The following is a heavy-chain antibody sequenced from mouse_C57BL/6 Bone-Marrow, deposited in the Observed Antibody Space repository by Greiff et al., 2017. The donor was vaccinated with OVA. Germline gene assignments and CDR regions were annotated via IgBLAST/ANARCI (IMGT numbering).Heavy chain of an antibody. Sequence: VQLQQPGAELVKPGASVKLSCKASGYTFTSYWMHWVKQRPGQGLEWIGMIHPNSGSTNYNEKFKSKATLTVDKSSSTAYMQLSSLTSEDSAVYYCARWTLYYYAMDYWGQGTSVTVSS. CDR1: GYTFTSYW. V-gene: IGHV1-64*01. J-gene: IGHJ4*01. CDR3: ARWTLYYYAMDY. CDR2: IHPNSGST. D-gene: IGHD6-5*01.